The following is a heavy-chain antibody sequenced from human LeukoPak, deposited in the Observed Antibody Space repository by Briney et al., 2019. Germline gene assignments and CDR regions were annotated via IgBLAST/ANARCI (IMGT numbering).Heavy chain of an antibody. CDR2: IYPGDSDT. V-gene: IGHV5-51*01. CDR1: GYSFTSYW. CDR3: ARHRDSSGRGDYYYYMDV. D-gene: IGHD6-19*01. J-gene: IGHJ6*03. Sequence: GESLKISCKGSGYSFTSYWIGWVRQMPGKGLEWMGIIYPGDSDTRYGPSFQGQVTISADKSISTAYLQWSSLKASDTAMYYCARHRDSSGRGDYYYYMDVWGKGTTVTVSS.